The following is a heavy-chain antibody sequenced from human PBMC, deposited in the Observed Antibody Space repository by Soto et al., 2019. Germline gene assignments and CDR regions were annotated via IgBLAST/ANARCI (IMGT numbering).Heavy chain of an antibody. CDR3: ARTYYDSCGYYYVDC. CDR2: IWYDETNK. D-gene: IGHD3-22*01. J-gene: IGHJ4*02. V-gene: IGHV3-33*01. CDR1: GFTFSSYG. Sequence: QVQLVESGGGVVQPGRSLRLSCAASGFTFSSYGMHWVRQAPGKGLAWVAVIWYDETNKYYADSVKGRFTISRDNSKDTLYLQMNSLRAEDTAGYYCARTYYDSCGYYYVDCWGRGTLVSVSS.